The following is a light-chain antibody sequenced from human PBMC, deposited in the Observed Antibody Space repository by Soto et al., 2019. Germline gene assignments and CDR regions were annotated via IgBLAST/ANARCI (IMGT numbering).Light chain of an antibody. CDR2: DAA. Sequence: IQMTQSPXXLSASVXXXXXXTCRASQSIXXLVAWFQQKSGRAPKLLIYDAATLQSGVPSRFSGTGSGTDFSLTISSLQPEDFATYYCQQYNIGYTFGQGTRLDIK. CDR3: QQYNIGYT. J-gene: IGKJ2*01. V-gene: IGKV1-5*01. CDR1: QSIXXL.